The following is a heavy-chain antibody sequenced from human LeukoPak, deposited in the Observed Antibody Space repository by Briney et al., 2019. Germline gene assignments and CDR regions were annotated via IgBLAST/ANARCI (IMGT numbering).Heavy chain of an antibody. CDR2: IYYSGST. V-gene: IGHV4-39*01. CDR1: GGSISSSSYY. D-gene: IGHD3-22*01. CDR3: ATGDYYDDDY. J-gene: IGHJ4*02. Sequence: PSETLSLTCTASGGSISSSSYYWGWIRQPPGKGLEWIGSIYYSGSTYYNPSLKSRVTISVDTSKNQFSLKLSSVTAADTAVYYCATGDYYDDDYWGQGTLVTVSS.